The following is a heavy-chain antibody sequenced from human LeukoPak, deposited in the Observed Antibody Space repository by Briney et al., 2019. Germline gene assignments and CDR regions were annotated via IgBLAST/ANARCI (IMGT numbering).Heavy chain of an antibody. Sequence: SETLSLTCAVYGGSFSGYYWSWIRQPPGKVLEWIGEINHSGSTNYNPSLKSRVTISVDTSKNQFSLKRSSVTAADTAVYYCARANYGGNPYYYSYYYMDVWGKGTTVTVSS. CDR2: INHSGST. D-gene: IGHD4-23*01. CDR3: ARANYGGNPYYYSYYYMDV. J-gene: IGHJ6*03. CDR1: GGSFSGYY. V-gene: IGHV4-34*01.